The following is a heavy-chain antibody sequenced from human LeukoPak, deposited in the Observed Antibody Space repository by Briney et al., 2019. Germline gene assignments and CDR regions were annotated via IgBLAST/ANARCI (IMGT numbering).Heavy chain of an antibody. D-gene: IGHD3-22*01. J-gene: IGHJ4*02. Sequence: SETLSLTCDVSGGSIGSGGYSWTWIRQAPGKGLKWVRYIYHSGSTYYNPSLKSRVTISVDRSKNQFSLKLSSVTAADTAVYYCARGRAPHYYDSSGYYLLDYWGQGTLVTVSS. V-gene: IGHV4-30-2*01. CDR3: ARGRAPHYYDSSGYYLLDY. CDR1: GGSIGSGGYS. CDR2: IYHSGST.